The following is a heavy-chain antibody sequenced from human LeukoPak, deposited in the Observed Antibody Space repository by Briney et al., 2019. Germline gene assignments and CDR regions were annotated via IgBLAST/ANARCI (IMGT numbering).Heavy chain of an antibody. CDR2: ISGSGGST. V-gene: IGHV3-23*01. Sequence: KTGVSLRLSCAASGFTFSSYAMSWVRQAPGKGLEWVSAISGSGGSTYYADSVKGRFTISRDNSKNTLYLQMNSLRAEDTAVYYCAKPLSSMVRGVIIKVDAFDIWGQGTMVTVSS. CDR1: GFTFSSYA. CDR3: AKPLSSMVRGVIIKVDAFDI. J-gene: IGHJ3*02. D-gene: IGHD3-10*01.